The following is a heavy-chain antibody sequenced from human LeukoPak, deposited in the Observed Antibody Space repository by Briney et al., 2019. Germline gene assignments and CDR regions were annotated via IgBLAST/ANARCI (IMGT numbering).Heavy chain of an antibody. CDR3: ARDAGNSGYGCDL. CDR1: GFIFSQYS. D-gene: IGHD5-12*01. Sequence: PGGSLRLSCAASGFIFSQYSMNWVRQAPGKGLEWVSHIRSSSETFYADSVKGRFTISRDNARNSLYLQMNNLRGEDPAIYYCARDAGNSGYGCDLWGQGTLVTVSS. V-gene: IGHV3-48*01. CDR2: IRSSSET. J-gene: IGHJ5*02.